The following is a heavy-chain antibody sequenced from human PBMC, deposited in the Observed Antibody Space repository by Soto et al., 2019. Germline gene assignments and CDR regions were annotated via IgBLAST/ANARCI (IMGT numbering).Heavy chain of an antibody. CDR2: FDPEDGET. CDR1: GYTLTELS. J-gene: IGHJ6*02. CDR3: AILGLMSGQYYYYYGMDV. Sequence: ASAKVSCKVSGYTLTELSIHWVRQAPVEGLEWMGCFDPEDGETIYAQQFQGRVTMTEDTSTDTAYMELRSLRSEDTAVYYCAILGLMSGQYYYYYGMDVWGQGTTVNVSS. V-gene: IGHV1-24*01. D-gene: IGHD1-7*01.